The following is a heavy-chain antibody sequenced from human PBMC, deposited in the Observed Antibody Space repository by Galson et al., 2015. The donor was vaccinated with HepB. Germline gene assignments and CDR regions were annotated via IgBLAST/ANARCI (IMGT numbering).Heavy chain of an antibody. D-gene: IGHD3-22*01. CDR3: ATEGYDSSGYLVANWFDP. V-gene: IGHV1-24*01. CDR2: FDPEDGET. CDR1: GYTLTELS. Sequence: SVKVSCKVSGYTLTELSMHWVRQAPGKGLEWMGGFDPEDGETIYAQKFQGRVTMTEDTSTDTAYMELSSLRSEDTAAYYCATEGYDSSGYLVANWFDPWGQGTLVTVSS. J-gene: IGHJ5*02.